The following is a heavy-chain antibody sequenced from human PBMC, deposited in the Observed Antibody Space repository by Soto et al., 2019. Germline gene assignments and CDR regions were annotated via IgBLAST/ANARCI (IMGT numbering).Heavy chain of an antibody. CDR3: AREIVVARGASYFDY. D-gene: IGHD2-2*01. CDR1: GFTFSSTA. CDR2: IKSNENNS. V-gene: IGHV3-30-3*01. Sequence: PGGSLRLSCAASGFTFSSTAMHWVRQAPGKGLEWVAVIKSNENNSYYADSIKGRFTISRDNSKNTVYLQLNSLRPEDTAVYYCAREIVVARGASYFDYWGPGTLVTVSS. J-gene: IGHJ4*02.